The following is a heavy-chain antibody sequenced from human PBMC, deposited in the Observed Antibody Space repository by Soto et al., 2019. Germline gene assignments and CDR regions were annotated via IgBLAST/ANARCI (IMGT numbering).Heavy chain of an antibody. CDR3: ARQMCGPIPYFGRLSPVTS. Sequence: QLRLQESGPGLVKPSGTLTLTCTVSGDSITSHDFYWGWIRRPPGQGLEWVGTISHSGDTFYNPSLKSRLTMSIDASKNQFSMRLTSVTAADAAVYFCARQMCGPIPYFGRLSPVTSWGQGTQVTVSS. CDR1: GDSITSHDFY. CDR2: ISHSGDT. V-gene: IGHV4-39*01. J-gene: IGHJ5*02. D-gene: IGHD4-17*01.